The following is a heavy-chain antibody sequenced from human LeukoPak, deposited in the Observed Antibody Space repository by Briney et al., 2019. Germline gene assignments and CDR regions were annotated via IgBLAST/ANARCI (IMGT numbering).Heavy chain of an antibody. CDR2: ISYDGSNK. V-gene: IGHV3-30-3*01. CDR3: ARDSGNDYSNYQDY. CDR1: GFTFSSYA. J-gene: IGHJ4*02. Sequence: GGSLRLSCAASGFTFSSYAMHWVRQAPGKGLEWVAVISYDGSNKYYADSVKRRFTISRDNYKNTLYLQMNSLRAEDTAVYYCARDSGNDYSNYQDYWGQGTLVTVSS. D-gene: IGHD4-4*01.